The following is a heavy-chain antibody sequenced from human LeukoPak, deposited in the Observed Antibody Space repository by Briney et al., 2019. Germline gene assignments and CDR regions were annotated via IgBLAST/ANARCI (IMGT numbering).Heavy chain of an antibody. CDR3: ARDRTHYYESSGYYSRWEY. V-gene: IGHV1-46*01. J-gene: IGHJ4*02. Sequence: RASVKVSCKASGYTFTSYFMYWVRQAPGQGLEWMGLINPRGGNTRYAQKFQGRVTMTRDTSTGKVYMELSSLRSEDTAMYYCARDRTHYYESSGYYSRWEYWGQGTLVTVSS. CDR1: GYTFTSYF. CDR2: INPRGGNT. D-gene: IGHD3-22*01.